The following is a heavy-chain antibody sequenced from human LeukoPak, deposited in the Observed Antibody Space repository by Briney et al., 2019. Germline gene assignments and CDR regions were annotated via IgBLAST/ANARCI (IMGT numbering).Heavy chain of an antibody. V-gene: IGHV3-48*03. J-gene: IGHJ4*02. CDR3: ARVDFWSGHYYFDY. Sequence: GGSLRLSCAASGFTFSSYEMSYISSSGSTIYYADSVKGRFTISRDNAKNSLYLQMNSLTAEDAAVYYCARVDFWSGHYYFDYWGQGTLVTVSS. D-gene: IGHD3-3*01. CDR1: GFTFSSYE. CDR2: ISSSGSTI.